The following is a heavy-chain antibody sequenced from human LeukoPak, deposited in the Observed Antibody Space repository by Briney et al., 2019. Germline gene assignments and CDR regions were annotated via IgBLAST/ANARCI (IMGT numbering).Heavy chain of an antibody. CDR1: GFTFDDFG. CDR3: VRGTMIVGP. V-gene: IGHV3-20*03. J-gene: IGHJ5*02. Sequence: GSLGLSFAASGFTFDDFGMTWVRRAPGKGLEWVSSINSNGVRTTYGDSVKGRFTISRDDANDSLYLLMHSLRAEDTAFYYCVRGTMIVGPWGQGTLVTVSS. D-gene: IGHD3-22*01. CDR2: INSNGVRT.